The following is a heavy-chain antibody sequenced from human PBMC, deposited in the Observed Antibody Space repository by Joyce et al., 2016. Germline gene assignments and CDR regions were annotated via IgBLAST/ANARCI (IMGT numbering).Heavy chain of an antibody. D-gene: IGHD6-13*01. CDR1: GFSFRYFW. CDR3: TRGSGTGWFDP. Sequence: EVYLVESGGGLVQPGGSLRLSCAASGFSFRYFWMGWVRQDPGKGLEWVAQINEDGSEKNYMDSLRGRFTISRDNAKNSVDLQINSLRVEDTAVYYCTRGSGTGWFDPWGQGTLVTVSS. V-gene: IGHV3-7*03. J-gene: IGHJ5*02. CDR2: INEDGSEK.